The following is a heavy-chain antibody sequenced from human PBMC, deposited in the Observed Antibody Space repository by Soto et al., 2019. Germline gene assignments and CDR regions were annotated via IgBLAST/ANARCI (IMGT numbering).Heavy chain of an antibody. Sequence: QVQLQESGPGLVKPSQTLSLTCTVSGGSISSGDYYWSWIRQPPGKGLEWIGYIYYSGSTYYNPSLKSRVTISVDTSKNQFSLKLSSVTAADTAVYYCARDLDYYDSSGHYYYGMDVWGQGTTVTVSS. CDR1: GGSISSGDYY. CDR2: IYYSGST. V-gene: IGHV4-30-4*01. CDR3: ARDLDYYDSSGHYYYGMDV. D-gene: IGHD3-22*01. J-gene: IGHJ6*02.